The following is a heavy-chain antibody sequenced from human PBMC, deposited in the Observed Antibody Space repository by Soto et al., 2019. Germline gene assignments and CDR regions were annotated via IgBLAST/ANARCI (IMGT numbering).Heavy chain of an antibody. CDR2: IYHSGST. D-gene: IGHD3-10*01. CDR1: GGSISSGGYS. V-gene: IGHV4-30-2*01. CDR3: ARGVRITMVRGVSKYYFDY. J-gene: IGHJ4*02. Sequence: QLQLQESGSGLVKPSQTLSLTCAVSGGSISSGGYSWSWIRQPPGKGLEWIGYIYHSGSTYYNPSLKSRVTISEDRSKNQFSLKLSSVTAADTAVYYCARGVRITMVRGVSKYYFDYWGQGTLVTVSS.